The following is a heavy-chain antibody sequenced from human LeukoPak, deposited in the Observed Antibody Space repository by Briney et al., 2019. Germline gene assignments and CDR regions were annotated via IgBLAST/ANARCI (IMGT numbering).Heavy chain of an antibody. CDR1: GYSFTSYW. V-gene: IGHV5-51*01. CDR2: IYPGDSDT. Sequence: GESLKISCKGSGYSFTSYWIGWVRQMPGKGLEWMGIIYPGDSDTRYSPPFQGQVTISADKSISTAYLQWSSLKASDTAMYYCARTTMVRGVIMGDFDYWGQGTLVTVSS. CDR3: ARTTMVRGVIMGDFDY. J-gene: IGHJ4*02. D-gene: IGHD3-10*01.